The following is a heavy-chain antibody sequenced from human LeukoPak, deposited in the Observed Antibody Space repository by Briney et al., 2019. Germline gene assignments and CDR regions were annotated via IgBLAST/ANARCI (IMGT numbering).Heavy chain of an antibody. D-gene: IGHD6-13*01. CDR1: GFTSSSYG. V-gene: IGHV3-33*01. Sequence: PGGSLRLPCAASGFTSSSYGMHWVRQAPGKGLEWVAVIWYDGSNKYYADSVKGRFTISRDNSKNTLYLQMNSLRAEDTAVYYCARDSSSWRSNWFDPWGQGTLVTVSS. CDR2: IWYDGSNK. J-gene: IGHJ5*02. CDR3: ARDSSSWRSNWFDP.